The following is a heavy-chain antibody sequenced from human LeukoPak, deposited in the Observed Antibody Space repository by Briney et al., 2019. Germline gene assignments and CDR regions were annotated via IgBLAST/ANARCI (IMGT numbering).Heavy chain of an antibody. CDR2: ISGSGGST. V-gene: IGHV3-23*01. CDR1: GFTFSSYA. Sequence: GGSLRLSCAASGFTFSSYAMSWVRQAPGKGLEWVSAISGSGGSTYYADSVKGRFTISRDNSKTTLYLQMTSLRAEDTAVYYCAKSEARDGYLVYFDYWGQGTLVTVSS. CDR3: AKSEARDGYLVYFDY. J-gene: IGHJ4*02. D-gene: IGHD5-24*01.